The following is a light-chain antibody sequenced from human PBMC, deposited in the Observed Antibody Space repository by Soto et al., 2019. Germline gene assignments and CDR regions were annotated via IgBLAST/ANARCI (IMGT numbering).Light chain of an antibody. CDR2: DND. CDR3: ATWDDSLNGYG. CDR1: SSNIGSNF. J-gene: IGLJ1*01. Sequence: QSVLTQPPSASGTPGQRVTISCSGSSSNIGSNFVNWFQQLPGTAPKLLIYDNDERPSGVPARFSGSKSGTSASLAISGLQSGDEADYYCATWDDSLNGYGFGTGTKVTVL. V-gene: IGLV1-44*01.